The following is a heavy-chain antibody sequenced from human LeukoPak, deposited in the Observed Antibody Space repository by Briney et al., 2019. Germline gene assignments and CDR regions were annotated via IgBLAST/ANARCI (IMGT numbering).Heavy chain of an antibody. V-gene: IGHV4-59*01. CDR2: IYYSGST. CDR3: ARGPYFDWLPRVYSYYYMDV. J-gene: IGHJ6*03. Sequence: PSETLSLTCTVSGGSISSYYWSWIRQPPGKGLEWIGYIYYSGSTNYNPSLKSRVTISVDTSKNQFSLKLSSVTAADTAVYYCARGPYFDWLPRVYSYYYMDVWGKGTTVTVSS. D-gene: IGHD3-9*01. CDR1: GGSISSYY.